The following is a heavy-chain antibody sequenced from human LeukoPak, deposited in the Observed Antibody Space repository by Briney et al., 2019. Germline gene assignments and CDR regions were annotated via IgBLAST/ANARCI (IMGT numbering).Heavy chain of an antibody. CDR1: GFTVSSTY. Sequence: PAGGSLRLSCIASGFTVSSTYMSWVRQAPGKGLEWVSVTYSGGSTYYADSVKGRCTISRDNSKNALYLQMNSLRGEDTAVYYCASGIRAFDNWGQGTLVTVSA. CDR3: ASGIRAFDN. CDR2: TYSGGST. V-gene: IGHV3-66*01. D-gene: IGHD1-26*01. J-gene: IGHJ4*02.